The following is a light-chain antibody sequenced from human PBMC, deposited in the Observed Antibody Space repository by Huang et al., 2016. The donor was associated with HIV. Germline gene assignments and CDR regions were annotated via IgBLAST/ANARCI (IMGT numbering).Light chain of an antibody. Sequence: DIQMTQSPSSLSASIGDRVIITCRASQDIGRLLNWYQQKPGKAPQLLIYEAAVLQTGVPSRFSGSGSGTHFTLTIRSLLPEDFATYYGQQSYSPPPFTFGLGTILDI. V-gene: IGKV1-39*01. CDR3: QQSYSPPPFT. CDR2: EAA. J-gene: IGKJ2*01. CDR1: QDIGRL.